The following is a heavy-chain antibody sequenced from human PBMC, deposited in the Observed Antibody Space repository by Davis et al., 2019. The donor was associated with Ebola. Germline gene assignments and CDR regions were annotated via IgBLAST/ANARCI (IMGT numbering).Heavy chain of an antibody. J-gene: IGHJ4*02. CDR1: GFSFSRSS. D-gene: IGHD2-15*01. V-gene: IGHV3-23*01. CDR3: ATNHRAAWVFDN. CDR2: TTIGGATT. Sequence: GESLKISCRASGFSFSRSSMSWVRQAPGQGLEWVAATTIGGATTFYADSVEGRFAISRVNAKDLLFLQLSSLRVEDTAIYYCATNHRAAWVFDNWGQGTLVSVSS.